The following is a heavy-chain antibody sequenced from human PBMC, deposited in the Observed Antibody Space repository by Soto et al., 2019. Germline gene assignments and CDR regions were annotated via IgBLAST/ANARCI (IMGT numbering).Heavy chain of an antibody. V-gene: IGHV3-33*01. CDR3: ATLSGGYYYDN. CDR2: IWYDGSNK. Sequence: QVQLVESGGGVVQPGRSLRLSCAASGFTFSSYGMHWVRQAPGKGLEWVAVIWYDGSNKYYADSVKGRFTISRDNSKNTLYLKMNSLRAEDTAVYYCATLSGGYYYDNWGQGTLVTVSS. D-gene: IGHD3-10*01. J-gene: IGHJ4*02. CDR1: GFTFSSYG.